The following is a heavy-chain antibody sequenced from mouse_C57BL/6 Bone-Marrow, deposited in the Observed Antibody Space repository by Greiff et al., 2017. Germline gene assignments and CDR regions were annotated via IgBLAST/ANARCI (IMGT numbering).Heavy chain of an antibody. J-gene: IGHJ1*03. CDR3: ARYYYSPYLYFDV. V-gene: IGHV1-69*01. CDR2: IDPSDSYT. Sequence: QVQLQQPGAELVMPGASVKLSCKASGYTFTSYWMHWVKQRPGQGLEWIGEIDPSDSYTNYKQKFKGNSKLTVDKSSSTAYMQRSSPTSEDSEVYYCARYYYSPYLYFDVWGTGTTVTGSS. CDR1: GYTFTSYW. D-gene: IGHD1-1*01.